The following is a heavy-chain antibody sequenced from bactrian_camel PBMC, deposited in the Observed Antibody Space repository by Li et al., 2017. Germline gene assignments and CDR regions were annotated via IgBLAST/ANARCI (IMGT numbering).Heavy chain of an antibody. Sequence: VQLVESGGGSVQAGGSLRLSCAASGFALSSYYMSWVRQAPGKGLEWISSVSNDGSTTYYADSVKGRFTISRDNAKNTLYLQMNSLKSEDTALYYCATLLDYCPGYWGQGTQVTVSS. CDR3: ATLLDYCPGY. J-gene: IGHJ6*01. D-gene: IGHD3*01. CDR1: GFALSSYY. CDR2: VSNDGSTT. V-gene: IGHV3S40*01.